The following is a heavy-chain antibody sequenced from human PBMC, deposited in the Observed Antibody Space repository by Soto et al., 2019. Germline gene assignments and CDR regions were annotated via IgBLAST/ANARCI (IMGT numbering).Heavy chain of an antibody. CDR1: GGSISSSSYY. Sequence: QLQLQESGPGLVKPSETLSLTCTVSGGSISSSSYYWGWIRQPPGKGLEWIGSIYYSGSTYYNPSLKSRVTISVDTSKNQFSLKLSSVTAADTAVYYCARHRMYPSYWYFDLWGRGTLVTVSS. D-gene: IGHD2-2*01. CDR3: ARHRMYPSYWYFDL. J-gene: IGHJ2*01. V-gene: IGHV4-39*01. CDR2: IYYSGST.